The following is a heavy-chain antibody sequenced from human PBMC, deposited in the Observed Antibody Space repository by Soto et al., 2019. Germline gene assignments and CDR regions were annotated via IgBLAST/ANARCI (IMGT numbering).Heavy chain of an antibody. V-gene: IGHV1-18*01. D-gene: IGHD2-21*01. CDR2: ISADNGNT. CDR3: ARDKDVAVVSAF. CDR1: GYTFPRRG. Sequence: ASLNVSSEASGYTFPRRGISWRRQAPGQGLEWMGWISADNGNTTYAQKLQGRVTMTTDTSTSTAYMELRSLRSDDTAVDYGARDKDVAVVSAF. J-gene: IGHJ3*01.